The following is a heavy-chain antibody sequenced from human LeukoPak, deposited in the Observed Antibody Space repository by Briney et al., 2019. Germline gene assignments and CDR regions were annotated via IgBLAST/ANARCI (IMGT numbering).Heavy chain of an antibody. J-gene: IGHJ4*02. Sequence: AASVKVSCKVSGYALTELSMHWVRQAPGKGLEWMGGFDPEDGETIYAQKFQGRVTMTEDTSTDTAYMELSSLRSEDTAVYYCATPLRFLEWLPTDYWGQGTLVTVYS. D-gene: IGHD3-3*01. CDR2: FDPEDGET. CDR1: GYALTELS. CDR3: ATPLRFLEWLPTDY. V-gene: IGHV1-24*01.